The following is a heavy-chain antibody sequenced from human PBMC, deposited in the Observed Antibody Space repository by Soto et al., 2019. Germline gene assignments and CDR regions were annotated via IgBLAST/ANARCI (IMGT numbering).Heavy chain of an antibody. CDR1: GGSISSGDYY. CDR3: ARSGYYYDSSGYYY. J-gene: IGHJ4*02. D-gene: IGHD3-22*01. Sequence: NPSETLSLTCTVSGGSISSGDYYWSWIRQPPGKGLEWIGYIYYSGSTYYNPSLKSRVTISVDTSKNQFSLKLSSVTAADTAVYYCARSGYYYDSSGYYYWGQGTLVTVSS. CDR2: IYYSGST. V-gene: IGHV4-30-4*01.